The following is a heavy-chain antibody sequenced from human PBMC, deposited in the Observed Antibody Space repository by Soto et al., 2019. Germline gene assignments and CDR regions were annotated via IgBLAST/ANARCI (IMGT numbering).Heavy chain of an antibody. J-gene: IGHJ4*02. CDR2: ISPSDGST. CDR1: GYTFTSYE. CDR3: ARDRRDGYNTFDY. V-gene: IGHV1-46*01. D-gene: IGHD5-12*01. Sequence: WASVKVSCKASGYTFTSYEMYWVRQAPGQGLEWMGIISPSDGSTTYAQKFQGRVTMTRDTSTSTVYMELSSLRSEDTAVYYCARDRRDGYNTFDYWGQGTLVTVSS.